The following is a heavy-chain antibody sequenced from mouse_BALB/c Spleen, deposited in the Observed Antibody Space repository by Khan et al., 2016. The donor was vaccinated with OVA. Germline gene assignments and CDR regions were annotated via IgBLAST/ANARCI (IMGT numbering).Heavy chain of an antibody. J-gene: IGHJ2*01. CDR2: IDPENDKT. Sequence: IQLVQPGTELVRPGALVRLSCTASGFNIKDYYIHWVKQRPDQGLEWIGWIDPENDKTIYDPKLQGKASITADTSSNTVYLQLSSLTSEDTAVYYCPRSILLCFDYWGQGTTLTVSS. D-gene: IGHD6-2*01. CDR3: PRSILLCFDY. V-gene: IGHV14-1*02. CDR1: GFNIKDYY.